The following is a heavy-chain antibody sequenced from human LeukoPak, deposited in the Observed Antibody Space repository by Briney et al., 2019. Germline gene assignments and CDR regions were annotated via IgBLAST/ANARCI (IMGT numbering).Heavy chain of an antibody. V-gene: IGHV5-51*01. D-gene: IGHD4-17*01. Sequence: GGSLHISCQASGSRFTSYWIGWVRQVPGKGLEWMGIIYPGDSDTRYSPSFQGQVTISADKSTSTAYLQWSSLKASDTAMYYCARPEEHGDYVHDAFDIWGQGTMVTVSS. CDR3: ARPEEHGDYVHDAFDI. CDR2: IYPGDSDT. CDR1: GSRFTSYW. J-gene: IGHJ3*02.